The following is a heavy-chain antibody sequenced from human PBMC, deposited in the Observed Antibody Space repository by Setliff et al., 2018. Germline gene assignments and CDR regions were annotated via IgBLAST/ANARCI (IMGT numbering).Heavy chain of an antibody. Sequence: SETLSLTCTVSGGSISSGSYYWGWIRQPPRKGLEWIGSIHYSGSTYYNPSLESRVTISVDTSKNQFSLQLSSVTAADTAVYYCAGYQGSGSNYKVVNWFDPWGQGTLVTVSS. D-gene: IGHD3-10*01. CDR2: IHYSGST. CDR3: AGYQGSGSNYKVVNWFDP. V-gene: IGHV4-39*01. CDR1: GGSISSGSYY. J-gene: IGHJ5*02.